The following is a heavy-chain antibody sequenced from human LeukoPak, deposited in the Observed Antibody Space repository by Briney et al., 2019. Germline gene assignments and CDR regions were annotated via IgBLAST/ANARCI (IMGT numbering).Heavy chain of an antibody. D-gene: IGHD2-2*01. CDR1: GGSISSSSYY. CDR2: IYYSAST. Sequence: PSETLSLTCAVSGGSISSSSYYWGWIRQPPGKGLEWFGSIYYSASTYYHPSLKSRVTISVDTSKNQFSLHLTSVTATDTAVYYCAQRYCSISGCFRPDAFDTWGQGTLVIVSS. J-gene: IGHJ3*02. CDR3: AQRYCSISGCFRPDAFDT. V-gene: IGHV4-39*07.